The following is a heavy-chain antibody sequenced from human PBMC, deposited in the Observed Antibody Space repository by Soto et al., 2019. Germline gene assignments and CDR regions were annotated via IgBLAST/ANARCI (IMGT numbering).Heavy chain of an antibody. CDR2: IWSDGSNK. CDR1: GFTFSTYG. V-gene: IGHV3-33*01. J-gene: IGHJ4*02. D-gene: IGHD3-3*01. CDR3: ARDLHMSALDFDD. Sequence: QVQLVESGGGVVQPGRSLRLSCAASGFTFSTYGMHWVRQAPGKGLEWVAVIWSDGSNKYYADSLKGRFTISRDTSKNTLYLQMNNLRAEDSAVYDCARDLHMSALDFDDWGQGTLVTVSS.